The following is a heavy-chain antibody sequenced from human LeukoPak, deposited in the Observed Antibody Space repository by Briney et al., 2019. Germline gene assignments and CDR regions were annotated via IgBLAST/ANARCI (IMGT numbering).Heavy chain of an antibody. Sequence: SVKVSCKASGGTFSSYAISWVRQAPGQGLEWMGGIIPIFGTANYAQRFQGRVTITADESTSTAYMELRSLRSDDTAVYYCARDGNGDLDYWGQGTLVTVSS. D-gene: IGHD4-17*01. CDR1: GGTFSSYA. J-gene: IGHJ4*02. CDR3: ARDGNGDLDY. CDR2: IIPIFGTA. V-gene: IGHV1-69*13.